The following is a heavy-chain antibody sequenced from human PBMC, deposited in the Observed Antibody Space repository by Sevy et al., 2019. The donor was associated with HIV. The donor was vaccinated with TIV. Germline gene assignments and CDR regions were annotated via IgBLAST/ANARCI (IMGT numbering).Heavy chain of an antibody. J-gene: IGHJ4*02. CDR1: GDSINTYY. CDR2: VSHSGNT. V-gene: IGHV4-59*08. CDR3: ARLRWDLVVVPGATPGCYFDS. Sequence: SETLSLTCTVSGDSINTYYWSWIRQPPGKGLEWIGYVSHSGNTNYNPSLKSRVPMSVDTSTNQFSLKVKSVTAADTAVYYGARLRWDLVVVPGATPGCYFDSWGQGTLVTVSS. D-gene: IGHD2-2*02.